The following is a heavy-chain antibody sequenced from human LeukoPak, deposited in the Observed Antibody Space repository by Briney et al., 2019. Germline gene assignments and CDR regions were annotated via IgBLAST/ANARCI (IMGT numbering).Heavy chain of an antibody. V-gene: IGHV1-46*01. CDR3: ARAASSSGRRLDY. CDR2: INPSGGST. Sequence: GASVKVSCKASGYTFTGYYMHWVRQAPGQGLQWMGIINPSGGSTGYAQKFQGRVTMTRDTSTSTVYMELSSLRSEDTAVYYCARAASSSGRRLDYWGQGTLVTVSS. J-gene: IGHJ4*02. D-gene: IGHD3-10*01. CDR1: GYTFTGYY.